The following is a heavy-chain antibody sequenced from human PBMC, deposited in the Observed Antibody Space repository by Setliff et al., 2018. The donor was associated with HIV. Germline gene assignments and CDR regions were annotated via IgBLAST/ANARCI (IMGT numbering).Heavy chain of an antibody. CDR2: ISSSGGKT. J-gene: IGHJ5*02. Sequence: GGSLRLSCVASGFTFSSYEMNWVRQAPGKGLEWVSYISSSGGKTYYADSVKGRFTISRDNSNNMRFLRMNSLRTEDTAVYYCARSGGDCSGISCYSLWFDPWGHGTLVTVSS. CDR1: GFTFSSYE. V-gene: IGHV3-48*03. CDR3: ARSGGDCSGISCYSLWFDP. D-gene: IGHD2-15*01.